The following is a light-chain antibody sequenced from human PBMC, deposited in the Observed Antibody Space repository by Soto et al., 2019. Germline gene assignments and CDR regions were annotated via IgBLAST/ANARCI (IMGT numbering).Light chain of an antibody. CDR3: QQSDSTPPWT. Sequence: DIQMTQSPSSLSASVGDRVTITCRASQSISKYLSWFQQKTGKAPKLLIYATSRLQSGVPSRFSGSGSGTDFTLTISSLQPEDFATYYCQQSDSTPPWTFGQGTKVEIK. V-gene: IGKV1-39*01. CDR2: ATS. J-gene: IGKJ1*01. CDR1: QSISKY.